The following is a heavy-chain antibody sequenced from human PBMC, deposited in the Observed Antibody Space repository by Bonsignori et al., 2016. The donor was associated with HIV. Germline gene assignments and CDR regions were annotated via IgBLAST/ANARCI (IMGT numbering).Heavy chain of an antibody. CDR1: GFTFSSYS. D-gene: IGHD3-9*01. V-gene: IGHV3-48*02. CDR3: ASVPDILTGYYINYFDY. Sequence: GESLKISCAASGFTFSSYSMNWVRQAPGKGLEWVSYISSSSSTIYYADSVKGRFTISRDNAKNSLYLQMNSLRDEDTAVYYCASVPDILTGYYINYFDYWGQGTLVTVSS. CDR2: ISSSSSTI. J-gene: IGHJ4*02.